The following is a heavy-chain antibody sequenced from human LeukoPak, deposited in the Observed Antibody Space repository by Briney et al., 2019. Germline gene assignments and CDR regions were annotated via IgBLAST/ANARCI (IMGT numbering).Heavy chain of an antibody. CDR1: GFTFSSYG. Sequence: GGSLRLSCAASGFTFSSYGMHWVRQAPGKGLEWVAHIKKDGSEKNYVDSVKGRFTISRDNTKNSVYLQMNRLRGEDTGVYYCAMDSYGPDDYWGQGTLVTVSS. CDR3: AMDSYGPDDY. J-gene: IGHJ4*02. CDR2: IKKDGSEK. D-gene: IGHD3-16*01. V-gene: IGHV3-7*04.